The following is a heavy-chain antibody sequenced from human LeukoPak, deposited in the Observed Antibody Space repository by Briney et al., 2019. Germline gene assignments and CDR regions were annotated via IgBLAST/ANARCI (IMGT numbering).Heavy chain of an antibody. V-gene: IGHV4-39*07. CDR1: GGSISSSSYY. J-gene: IGHJ5*02. D-gene: IGHD4-17*01. CDR3: ARGRGMTTVTRGWFDP. Sequence: SETLSLTCTVSGGSISSSSYYWGWIRQPPGKGLEWIGEINHSGSTNYNPSLKSRVTISVDTSKNQFSLKLSSVTAADTAVYYCARGRGMTTVTRGWFDPWGQGTLVTVSS. CDR2: INHSGST.